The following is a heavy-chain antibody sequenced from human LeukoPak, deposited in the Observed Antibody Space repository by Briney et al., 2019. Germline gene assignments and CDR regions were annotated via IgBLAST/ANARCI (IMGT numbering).Heavy chain of an antibody. Sequence: EASETVSCQASGGTFRSYALSWVGPAPAQELAWMGGIIPIFGTAHYPQKPQGTVTNTADKSTSPASMEPSSLGPGATAVYYCGRERDHRSGYMSVNTFNYWGQGTLVTVSS. CDR2: IIPIFGTA. CDR3: GRERDHRSGYMSVNTFNY. D-gene: IGHD5-12*01. CDR1: GGTFRSYA. J-gene: IGHJ4*02. V-gene: IGHV1-69*06.